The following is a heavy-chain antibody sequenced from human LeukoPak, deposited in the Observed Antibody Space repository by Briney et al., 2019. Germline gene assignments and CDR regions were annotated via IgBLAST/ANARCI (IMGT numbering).Heavy chain of an antibody. V-gene: IGHV4-59*01. CDR1: GGSISSYY. CDR3: ARGRIAAAGTSLTFDY. CDR2: IYYSGST. Sequence: PSETLSLTCTVSGGSISSYYWSWIRQPPGKGLEWIGYIYYSGSTNYNPSLKSRVTISVDTSKNQFSLKLSSVTAADTAVYYCARGRIAAAGTSLTFDYWAREPWSPSPQ. D-gene: IGHD6-13*01. J-gene: IGHJ4*02.